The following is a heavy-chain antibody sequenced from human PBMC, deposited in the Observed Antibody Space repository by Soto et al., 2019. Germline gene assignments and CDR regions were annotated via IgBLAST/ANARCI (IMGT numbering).Heavy chain of an antibody. Sequence: SETLSLTCTVSGGSISSSSYYWGWIRQPPGKGLEWIGSIYYSGSTYYNPSLKSRVTISVDTSKNQFSLKLSSVTAADTAVYYCARRRAGSGWPTYYYYYMDVWGKGTTVTVSS. CDR1: GGSISSSSYY. J-gene: IGHJ6*03. CDR2: IYYSGST. V-gene: IGHV4-39*01. D-gene: IGHD6-19*01. CDR3: ARRRAGSGWPTYYYYYMDV.